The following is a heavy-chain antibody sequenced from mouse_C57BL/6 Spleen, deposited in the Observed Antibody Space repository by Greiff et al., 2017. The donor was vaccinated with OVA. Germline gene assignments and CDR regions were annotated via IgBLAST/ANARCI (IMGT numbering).Heavy chain of an antibody. CDR3: ARGRGNFYFDY. CDR2: IDPSDSYT. CDR1: GYTFTSYW. D-gene: IGHD2-1*01. V-gene: IGHV1-69*01. Sequence: QVQLQQSGAELVMPGASVKLSCKASGYTFTSYWMHWVKQRPGQGLEWIGEIDPSDSYTNYNQKFKGKSTLTVDKSSSTAYMQLSSLTSEDSAVYYCARGRGNFYFDYWGQGTTLTVSS. J-gene: IGHJ2*01.